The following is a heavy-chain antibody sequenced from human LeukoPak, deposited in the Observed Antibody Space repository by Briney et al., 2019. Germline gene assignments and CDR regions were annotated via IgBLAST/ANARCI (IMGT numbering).Heavy chain of an antibody. V-gene: IGHV3-30*02. CDR2: IRFDGSNK. J-gene: IGHJ2*01. CDR3: ARDFAKPNWYFDL. Sequence: PGGSLRLSCAASGFTFSSYGPHWVRQAPGKGLEWVAFIRFDGSNKYYADSVKGRFTISRDNSKNTLYLQMNSPRPEDTAVYYCARDFAKPNWYFDLWGRGTLVTVSS. CDR1: GFTFSSYG.